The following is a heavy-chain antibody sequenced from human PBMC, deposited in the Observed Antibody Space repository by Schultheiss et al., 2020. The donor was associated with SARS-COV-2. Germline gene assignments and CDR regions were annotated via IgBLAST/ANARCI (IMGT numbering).Heavy chain of an antibody. V-gene: IGHV4-39*02. CDR1: GGSISSSSYY. Sequence: SQTLSLTCTVSGGSISSSSYYWGWIRQPPGKGLEWIGSIYYSGSTYYNPSLKSRVIISVDTSKSHFSLRLSSVTAADTAMYYCAREMAIFGVVEAFDIWGQGTMVTVSS. J-gene: IGHJ3*02. CDR3: AREMAIFGVVEAFDI. D-gene: IGHD3-3*01. CDR2: IYYSGST.